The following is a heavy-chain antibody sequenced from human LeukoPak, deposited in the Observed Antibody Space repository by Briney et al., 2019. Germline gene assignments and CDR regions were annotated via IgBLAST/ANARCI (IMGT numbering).Heavy chain of an antibody. Sequence: GGSLRLSCAASGFTFSSYSMNWVRQAPGKGLEWVSSISSSSSYIYYADPVKGRFTISRDNAKNSLYLQMNSLRAEDTAVYYCASWGRDILTGYYQFDYWGQGTLVTVSS. CDR2: ISSSSSYI. D-gene: IGHD3-9*01. CDR1: GFTFSSYS. V-gene: IGHV3-21*01. J-gene: IGHJ4*02. CDR3: ASWGRDILTGYYQFDY.